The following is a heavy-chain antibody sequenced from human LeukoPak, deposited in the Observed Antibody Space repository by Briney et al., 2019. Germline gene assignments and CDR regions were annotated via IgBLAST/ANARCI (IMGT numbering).Heavy chain of an antibody. V-gene: IGHV3-30-3*01. CDR2: ISYDGSNK. Sequence: PGGSLRLSCAASGFTFSSYAMHWVRQAPGKGLEWVAVISYDGSNKYYADSVKGRFTISRDNSKNTLYLQMNSLRAEDTAVYYCARGPYSSGWPLFDYWGQGTLVTVSS. D-gene: IGHD6-19*01. CDR3: ARGPYSSGWPLFDY. CDR1: GFTFSSYA. J-gene: IGHJ4*02.